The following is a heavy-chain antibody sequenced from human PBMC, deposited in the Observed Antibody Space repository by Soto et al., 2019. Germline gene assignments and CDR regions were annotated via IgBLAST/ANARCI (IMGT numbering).Heavy chain of an antibody. V-gene: IGHV3-33*01. J-gene: IGHJ5*02. CDR1: GFTFSSYG. CDR2: IWYDGSNK. CDR3: ARAHQDYDFWSGTPTWFDP. Sequence: GGSLRLSCAASGFTFSSYGMHWVRQAPGKGLEWVAVIWYDGSNKYYADSVKGRFTISRDNSKNTLYLQMNSLRAEDTAVYYCARAHQDYDFWSGTPTWFDPWGQGTLVTVSS. D-gene: IGHD3-3*01.